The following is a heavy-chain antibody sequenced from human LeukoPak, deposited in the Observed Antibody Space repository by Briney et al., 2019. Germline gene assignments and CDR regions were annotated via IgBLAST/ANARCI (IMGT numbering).Heavy chain of an antibody. CDR2: IIPIFGTA. CDR1: GGTFSSYA. D-gene: IGHD2-2*01. V-gene: IGHV1-69*01. J-gene: IGHJ6*03. Sequence: GSSVRVSCKASGGTFSSYAISWVRQAPGQGLEWMGGIIPIFGTANYAQKFQGRVTITADESTSTAYMELSSLRSEDMAVYYCARGRDIVVVPAATTYYYYYMDVWGKGTTVTVSS. CDR3: ARGRDIVVVPAATTYYYYYMDV.